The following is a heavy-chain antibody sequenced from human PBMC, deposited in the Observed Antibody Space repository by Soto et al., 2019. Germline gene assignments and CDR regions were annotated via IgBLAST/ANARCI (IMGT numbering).Heavy chain of an antibody. CDR1: GYTFSSHD. Sequence: SVKVSCKASGYTFSSHDINWVRQASGQGLQWMGWMNPTTGNTGSAQKFRVRLTMTRSTSITTAYMELTSLTSDDTAVYYCARVGPRAHDRWGRGXMVTV. D-gene: IGHD3-16*01. CDR2: MNPTTGNT. CDR3: ARVGPRAHDR. V-gene: IGHV1-8*01. J-gene: IGHJ3*01.